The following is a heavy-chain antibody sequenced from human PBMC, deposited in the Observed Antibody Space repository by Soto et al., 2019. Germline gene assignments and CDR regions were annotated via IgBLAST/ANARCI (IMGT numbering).Heavy chain of an antibody. D-gene: IGHD3-22*01. CDR2: IYSGGSA. CDR1: GFTVSSNY. V-gene: IGHV3-53*01. Sequence: GGSLRLSCAASGFTVSSNYMSWVRQAPGKGLEWASVIYSGGSAYYADSVKGRFTISRDNSKNTLYLQMNSLRAEDTAVYYCARDYSSSRYYGMDVWGQGTTVTVSS. J-gene: IGHJ6*02. CDR3: ARDYSSSRYYGMDV.